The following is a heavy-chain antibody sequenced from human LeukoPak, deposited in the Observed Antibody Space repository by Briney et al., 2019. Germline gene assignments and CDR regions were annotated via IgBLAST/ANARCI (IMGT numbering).Heavy chain of an antibody. CDR2: IHYSGST. V-gene: IGHV4-38-2*02. CDR1: GYSISSGYY. Sequence: SETLSLTCTVSGYSISSGYYWGWIRQPPGKGLEWIGTIHYSGSTSYNSSLNSRVTISLDTSKNQFSLKLSPVTAADTAVYYCARQTYYYGSGRFYNAGSWFDPWGQGTLVTVSS. CDR3: ARQTYYYGSGRFYNAGSWFDP. D-gene: IGHD3-10*01. J-gene: IGHJ5*02.